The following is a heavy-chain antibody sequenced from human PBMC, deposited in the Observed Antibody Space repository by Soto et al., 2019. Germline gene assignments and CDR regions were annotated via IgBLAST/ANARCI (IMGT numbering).Heavy chain of an antibody. D-gene: IGHD5-18*01. Sequence: PVGPQRVSCGGSGRKCVSHSMNWVRQAPGKGLEWVSSISTSGNDIHYEDSVKGRFTISRDNAKNSLYLQMNSLRGGDTAVYFCAGAQYSYGSCFDYWGQGSLVTVPS. CDR2: ISTSGNDI. CDR1: GRKCVSHS. CDR3: AGAQYSYGSCFDY. V-gene: IGHV3-21*06. J-gene: IGHJ4*02.